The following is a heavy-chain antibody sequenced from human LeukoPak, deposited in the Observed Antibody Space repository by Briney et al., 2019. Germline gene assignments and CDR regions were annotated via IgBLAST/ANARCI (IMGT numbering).Heavy chain of an antibody. CDR2: IYTSGST. V-gene: IGHV4-59*10. Sequence: SETLSLTCAVYGGSFSGYYWSWTRQPPGKGLEWIGRIYTSGSTNYNPSLKSRVTMSVDTSKNQFSLKLSSVTAADTAVYYCARSSPAYYYGSGGPNWFDPWGQGTLVTVSS. CDR1: GGSFSGYY. J-gene: IGHJ5*02. D-gene: IGHD3-10*01. CDR3: ARSSPAYYYGSGGPNWFDP.